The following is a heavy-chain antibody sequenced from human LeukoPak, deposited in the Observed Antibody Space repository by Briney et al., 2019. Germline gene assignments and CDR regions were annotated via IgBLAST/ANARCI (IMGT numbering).Heavy chain of an antibody. V-gene: IGHV3-7*01. CDR3: AKDLYCSSTSCSYFDY. J-gene: IGHJ4*02. CDR1: GFTFSSYW. Sequence: GGSLRLSCAASGFTFSSYWMSWVRQAPGKGLEWVANIKQDGSEKYYVDSVKGRFTISRDNAKNSLYLQMNSLRAEDTAVYYCAKDLYCSSTSCSYFDYWGQGTLVTVSS. D-gene: IGHD2-2*01. CDR2: IKQDGSEK.